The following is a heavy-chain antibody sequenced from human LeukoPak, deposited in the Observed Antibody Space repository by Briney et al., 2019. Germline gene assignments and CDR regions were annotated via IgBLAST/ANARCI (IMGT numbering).Heavy chain of an antibody. V-gene: IGHV1-69-2*01. D-gene: IGHD4-11*01. J-gene: IGHJ4*02. CDR2: VDPEDGET. Sequence: ASVKVSCKVSGYTFTDYYMHWVQQAPGKGLEWMGLVDPEDGETIYAEKFQGRVTITADTSTDTAYMELSSLRSEDTAVYYCATDYGVDYQETTVTTYFDYWGQGTLVTVSS. CDR3: ATDYGVDYQETTVTTYFDY. CDR1: GYTFTDYY.